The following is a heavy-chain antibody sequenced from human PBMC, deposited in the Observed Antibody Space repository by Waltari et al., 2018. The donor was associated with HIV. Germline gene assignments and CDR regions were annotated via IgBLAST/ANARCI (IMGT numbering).Heavy chain of an antibody. J-gene: IGHJ4*02. V-gene: IGHV3-7*01. CDR1: GFSFRNHL. CDR2: INQDGSET. D-gene: IGHD1-1*01. CDR3: ARAGGAWNRFDY. Sequence: EVQLVESGGGLVQPGGSLRLACAASGFSFRNHLMTWVRQDPGKGLEWLANINQDGSETYHVDSAKGRFTISRDNAKNSLYLQMNSLRVEDTAVYYCARAGGAWNRFDYWGQGTLVTVSS.